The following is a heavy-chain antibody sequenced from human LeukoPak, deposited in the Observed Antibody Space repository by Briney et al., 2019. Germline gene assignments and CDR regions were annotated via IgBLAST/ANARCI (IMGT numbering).Heavy chain of an antibody. CDR3: ARDYVLTTDY. J-gene: IGHJ4*02. D-gene: IGHD2-8*02. CDR2: INPKNGAT. CDR1: GYTFTSYG. Sequence: WASVKVSCKASGYTFTSYGISWVRQAPGQGLEWMGRINPKNGATLLAQKFQGRVTMTRDTSISTAYLELSGLRSDDTAVYYCARDYVLTTDYWGQGTLVTVSS. V-gene: IGHV1-2*06.